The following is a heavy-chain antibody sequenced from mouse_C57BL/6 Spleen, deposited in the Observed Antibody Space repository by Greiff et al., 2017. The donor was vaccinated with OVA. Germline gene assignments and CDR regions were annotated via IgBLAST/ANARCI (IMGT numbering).Heavy chain of an antibody. CDR3: AMREDDYDRGTY. CDR2: IHPSDSDT. D-gene: IGHD2-4*01. J-gene: IGHJ2*01. Sequence: QVQLQQPGAELVKPGASVKVSCKASGYTFTSYWMHWVKQRPGPGLEWIGRIHPSDSDTNYNQKFKGQATLTVDKSSSTAYMQLRRLTSEDAAVYYCAMREDDYDRGTYWGQGTTLTVSS. V-gene: IGHV1-74*01. CDR1: GYTFTSYW.